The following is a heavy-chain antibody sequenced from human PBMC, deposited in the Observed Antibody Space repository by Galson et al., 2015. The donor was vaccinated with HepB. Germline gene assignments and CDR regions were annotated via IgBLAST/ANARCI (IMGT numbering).Heavy chain of an antibody. V-gene: IGHV4-39*01. Sequence: ETLSLTCTVSGGSISTGSYYWGWTRQPPGKGLEWIGSVFYSGTTDYNPSLNSRVTISLDTSKNQFSLRLTSVTAADTALYYFTRSHGGYWGQGTLVTVSS. CDR3: TRSHGGY. J-gene: IGHJ4*02. CDR2: VFYSGTT. D-gene: IGHD4-23*01. CDR1: GGSISTGSYY.